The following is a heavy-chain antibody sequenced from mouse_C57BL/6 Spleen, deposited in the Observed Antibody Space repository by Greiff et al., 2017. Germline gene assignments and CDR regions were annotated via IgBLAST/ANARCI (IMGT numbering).Heavy chain of an antibody. CDR1: GYTFTSYG. CDR2: IYPRSGNT. D-gene: IGHD2-4*01. CDR3: ARSDDYVFAY. J-gene: IGHJ3*01. Sequence: VQLQESGAELARPGASVKLSCKASGYTFTSYGISWVKQRTGQGLEWIGEIYPRSGNTYYNEKFKGKATLTADKSSSTAYMELRSLTSEDSAVYLCARSDDYVFAYWGQGTLVTVSA. V-gene: IGHV1-81*01.